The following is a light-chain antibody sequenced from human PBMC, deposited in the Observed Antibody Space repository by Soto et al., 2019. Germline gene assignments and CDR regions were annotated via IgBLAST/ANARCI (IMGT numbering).Light chain of an antibody. V-gene: IGKV3-20*01. CDR2: GAS. CDR3: QQYGTSPPST. J-gene: IGKJ5*01. Sequence: DIVLTQSPGTLSLSPGERATLSCRASQSVSSSYLAWYQQKPGQALRLLINGASSRATGIPDRFSGSGSGTDFTLTISRLEPEDFAVYYCQQYGTSPPSTFGQGTRLEIK. CDR1: QSVSSSY.